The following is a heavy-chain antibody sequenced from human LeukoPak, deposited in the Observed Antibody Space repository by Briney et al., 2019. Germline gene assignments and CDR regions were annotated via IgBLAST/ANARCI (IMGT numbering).Heavy chain of an antibody. V-gene: IGHV4-39*01. Sequence: PSETLSLTCSVSGGSISSNGYYWGWIRQPPGKGLEWIGAIYYSGSVYYNPSLKSRVTISVDTSKNQFSLKVTSVTAADTAVYYCARAYGARPYYYFDYWGQGTLVTVSS. D-gene: IGHD4-17*01. CDR3: ARAYGARPYYYFDY. J-gene: IGHJ4*02. CDR1: GGSISSNGYY. CDR2: IYYSGSV.